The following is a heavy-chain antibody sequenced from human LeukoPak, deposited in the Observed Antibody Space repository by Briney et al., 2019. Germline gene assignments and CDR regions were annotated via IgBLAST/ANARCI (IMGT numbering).Heavy chain of an antibody. CDR3: ARGAFGYYFDY. V-gene: IGHV4-59*12. J-gene: IGHJ4*02. Sequence: SETLSLTCTVSGGSISSYYWSWIRQPPGKGLEWIGYIYHSGSTYYNPSLKSRVTISVDRSKNRFSLTLSSVTAADTAVYCCARGAFGYYFDYWGQGTLVTVSS. D-gene: IGHD3-10*01. CDR1: GGSISSYY. CDR2: IYHSGST.